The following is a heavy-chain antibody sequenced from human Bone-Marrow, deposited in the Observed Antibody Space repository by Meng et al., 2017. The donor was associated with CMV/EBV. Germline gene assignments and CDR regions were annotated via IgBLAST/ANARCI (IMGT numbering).Heavy chain of an antibody. Sequence: GGSLRLSCAASGFTFSAYNMNWVRQAPGKGLEWVSSISSSSSYIFYADSVKGRFTISRDNAKNSLYLQISSLRADDTAVYYCAKDPHYYDSSGYYEIDYWGQGTLVTVSS. D-gene: IGHD3-22*01. J-gene: IGHJ4*02. CDR3: AKDPHYYDSSGYYEIDY. CDR2: ISSSSSYI. V-gene: IGHV3-21*01. CDR1: GFTFSAYN.